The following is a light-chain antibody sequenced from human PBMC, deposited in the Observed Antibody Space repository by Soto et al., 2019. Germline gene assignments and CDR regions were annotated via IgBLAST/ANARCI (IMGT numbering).Light chain of an antibody. CDR3: QQYGSSPRT. Sequence: EIVLTQSPGTLSLSPGERATLSCRASQSVSSSYLAWYQQKPGQAPRLLIYGASSMATGIPDRFSGSGSGTDFTLTISSLEPEDFAVYYCQQYGSSPRTFGQGTKLEIK. CDR2: GAS. V-gene: IGKV3-20*01. CDR1: QSVSSSY. J-gene: IGKJ2*01.